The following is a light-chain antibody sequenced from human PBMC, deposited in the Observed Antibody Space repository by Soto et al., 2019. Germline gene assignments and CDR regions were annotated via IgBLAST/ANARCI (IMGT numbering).Light chain of an antibody. CDR2: GIS. CDR3: KQHGQWHIT. J-gene: IGKJ5*01. CDR1: QSVNSN. Sequence: EIVMAQSPATLSVSPGERATLSCRASQSVNSNYLAWYQQKPGQAPRLLIYGISKRATDIPDRFSGSGSGKELTLTTSSLQPEDFATYYCKQHGQWHITFGRGTRLEIX. V-gene: IGKV3D-15*01.